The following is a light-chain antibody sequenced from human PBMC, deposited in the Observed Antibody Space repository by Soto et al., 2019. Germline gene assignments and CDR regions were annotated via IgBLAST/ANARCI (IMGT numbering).Light chain of an antibody. CDR2: DAS. CDR3: KQYGSSPVT. V-gene: IGKV3-20*01. Sequence: EIVLTQSPGTLSLSPGERATLSCRASQSVSRRYLAWYQKKPGQVPRLLIHDASSRATGIPDRFSGSGSGTDFTLTVSRLEPEDFAVYYCKQYGSSPVTFGQGTKVEIK. CDR1: QSVSRRY. J-gene: IGKJ2*01.